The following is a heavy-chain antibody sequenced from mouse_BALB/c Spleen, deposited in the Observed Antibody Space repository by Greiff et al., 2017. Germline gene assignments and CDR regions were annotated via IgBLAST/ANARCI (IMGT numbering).Heavy chain of an antibody. CDR3: ARSKYGGAMDY. CDR2: INPSNGRT. J-gene: IGHJ4*01. D-gene: IGHD2-10*02. CDR1: GYTFTSYW. Sequence: QVQLKQPGAELVKPGASVKLSCKASGYTFTSYWMHWVKQRPGQGLEWIGEINPSNGRTNYNEKFKSKATLTVDKSSSTAYMQLSSLTSEDSAVYYCARSKYGGAMDYWGQGTSVTVSS. V-gene: IGHV1S81*02.